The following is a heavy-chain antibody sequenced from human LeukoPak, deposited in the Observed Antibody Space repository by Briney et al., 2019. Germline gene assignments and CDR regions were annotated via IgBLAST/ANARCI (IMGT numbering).Heavy chain of an antibody. CDR3: ARGPWILAPPVHSDY. Sequence: GASVKVSCKASGYTFTSYDINWVRQATGQGLEWMGWMNPNSGNTGYAQKFQGRVTMTRNTSISTAYMGLSSLRSEDTAVYYCARGPWILAPPVHSDYWGQGTLVTVSS. D-gene: IGHD2-2*03. CDR1: GYTFTSYD. V-gene: IGHV1-8*01. J-gene: IGHJ4*02. CDR2: MNPNSGNT.